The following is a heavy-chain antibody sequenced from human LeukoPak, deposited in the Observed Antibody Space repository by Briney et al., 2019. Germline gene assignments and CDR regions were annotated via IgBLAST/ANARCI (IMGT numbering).Heavy chain of an antibody. V-gene: IGHV4-59*01. Sequence: SETLSLTCTVSGVSISSYYWSWIRQPPGKGLEWMGYIYYSGSTNYNPSLKSRVTISVDTSKNQFSLKLSSVTAADTAVYYCARGVSSSWYYFDYWGQGTLVTVSS. CDR1: GVSISSYY. D-gene: IGHD6-13*01. CDR3: ARGVSSSWYYFDY. J-gene: IGHJ4*02. CDR2: IYYSGST.